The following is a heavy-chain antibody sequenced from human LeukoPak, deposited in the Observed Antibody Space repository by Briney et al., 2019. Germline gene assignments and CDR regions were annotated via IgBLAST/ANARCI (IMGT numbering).Heavy chain of an antibody. J-gene: IGHJ4*02. V-gene: IGHV3-30*18. Sequence: GGSLGLSCAASGFTLSSSGMHWVRQAPGKGLEWVAVISYDGSNKYYADSVKGRFTISRDNSKNTLYLQMNSLRAEDTAVYYCAKASGDYVFDYWGQGTLVTVSS. CDR3: AKASGDYVFDY. CDR2: ISYDGSNK. CDR1: GFTLSSSG. D-gene: IGHD4-17*01.